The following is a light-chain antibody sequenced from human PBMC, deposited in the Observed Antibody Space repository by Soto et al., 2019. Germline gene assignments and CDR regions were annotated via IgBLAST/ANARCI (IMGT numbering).Light chain of an antibody. CDR2: DVI. J-gene: IGLJ2*01. Sequence: QSALTQPRSVSGSPGQTVTISCTGTSSDVGEYNYVSWYQKYPGKAPKVMIYDVIKRPSGVPERFSGAKSGNTASLTISGLQGEDEADYYCSSYGSTYSFGVLFGGGTKLTVL. CDR3: SSYGSTYSFGVL. V-gene: IGLV2-11*01. CDR1: SSDVGEYNY.